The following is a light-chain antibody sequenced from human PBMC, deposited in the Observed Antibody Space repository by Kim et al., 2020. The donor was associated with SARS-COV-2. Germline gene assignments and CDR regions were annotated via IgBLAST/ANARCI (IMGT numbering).Light chain of an antibody. CDR3: QQANNFPRT. CDR1: HDGSKW. J-gene: IGKJ1*01. Sequence: ALGGDVPIPSRSVHDGSKWVAWCQQKPGQVPKLLLFAASTLQSGVPSRFSGSRSGTDFSLTIINLQPEDSATYYCQQANNFPRTFGQGTKVDIK. V-gene: IGKV1-12*01. CDR2: AAS.